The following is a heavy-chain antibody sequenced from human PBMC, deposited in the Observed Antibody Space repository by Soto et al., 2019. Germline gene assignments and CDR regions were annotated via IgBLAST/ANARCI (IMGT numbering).Heavy chain of an antibody. J-gene: IGHJ3*02. CDR1: GGSINNNAYY. CDR2: IYYSGTT. Sequence: LQMQESGPGLVKPSETLSLTCIVSGGSINNNAYYWNWIRQSPQKGLEWIGSIYYSGTTYYNPSLQSRITISIDTSRNQFSLKLGSVTAADTAVYFCARRTTSRTNTFDIWGQGTMVIVSS. V-gene: IGHV4-39*01. CDR3: ARRTTSRTNTFDI. D-gene: IGHD1-1*01.